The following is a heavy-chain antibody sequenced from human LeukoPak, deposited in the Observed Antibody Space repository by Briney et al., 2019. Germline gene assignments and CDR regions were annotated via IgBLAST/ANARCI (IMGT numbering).Heavy chain of an antibody. CDR1: GFTFSTYN. CDR2: ITSTSSYM. D-gene: IGHD1-26*01. CDR3: ARDPYSGGYGDDYYYYMDV. V-gene: IGHV3-21*01. J-gene: IGHJ6*03. Sequence: GGSLRLSCAASGFTFSTYNMNWVRQAPGKGLEWVSSITSTSSYMYYADSVKGRFTISRDNAQNSLYLHMGSLRAEDTAVYYCARDPYSGGYGDDYYYYMDVWGKGTTVTISS.